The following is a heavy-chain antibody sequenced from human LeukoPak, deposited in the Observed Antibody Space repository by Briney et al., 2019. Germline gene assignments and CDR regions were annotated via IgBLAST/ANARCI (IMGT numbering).Heavy chain of an antibody. Sequence: SETLSLTCAAYGGSFSGYYWSWIRQPPKKGLEWIGEINHSVSTNYNPSLKSRVTISVDTSKNQFSLKVRSVTAADTAVYYCARGHVGSYAYYYYYGMDVWGQGTTVTVSS. CDR1: GGSFSGYY. J-gene: IGHJ6*02. CDR2: INHSVST. V-gene: IGHV4-34*01. CDR3: ARGHVGSYAYYYYYGMDV. D-gene: IGHD2-8*01.